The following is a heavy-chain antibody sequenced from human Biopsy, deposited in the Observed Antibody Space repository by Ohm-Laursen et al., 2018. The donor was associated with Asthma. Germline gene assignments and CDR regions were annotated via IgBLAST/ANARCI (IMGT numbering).Heavy chain of an antibody. J-gene: IGHJ4*02. CDR3: ARGDSSNWSHYYFDY. Sequence: GSLRLSCAASGFTFDDYAMHWVRQAPGKGPEWVSVIYSGGTSHTADSVRGRFTISRDYSKNTLYLQMHSLRAEDTAVYYCARGDSSNWSHYYFDYWGQGTLVTVSS. CDR2: IYSGGTS. D-gene: IGHD3-22*01. CDR1: GFTFDDYA. V-gene: IGHV3-23*03.